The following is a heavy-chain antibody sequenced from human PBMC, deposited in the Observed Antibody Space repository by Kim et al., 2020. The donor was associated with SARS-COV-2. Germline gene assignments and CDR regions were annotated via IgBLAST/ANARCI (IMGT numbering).Heavy chain of an antibody. J-gene: IGHJ4*02. V-gene: IGHV3-7*01. CDR3: ARGGSWTFDC. D-gene: IGHD1-1*01. CDR2: SEN. Sequence: SENFYADSVKGRLTIARDNGKNSLYLQMDSLRADDTAVYHCARGGSWTFDCWGRGTLVTVSS.